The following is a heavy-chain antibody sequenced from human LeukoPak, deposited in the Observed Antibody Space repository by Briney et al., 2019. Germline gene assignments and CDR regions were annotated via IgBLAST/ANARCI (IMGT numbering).Heavy chain of an antibody. D-gene: IGHD2-2*01. CDR3: ATTRAGYWYFDL. V-gene: IGHV1-69*04. CDR1: GGTFSSYA. J-gene: IGHJ2*01. CDR2: IIPILGLA. Sequence: SVKVSCKASGGTFSSYAISWVRQAPGQGLEWMGRIIPILGLANYAQKFQGRVTITADKSTSTAYMELSSLRSEDTAVYYCATTRAGYWYFDLWGRGTLVTVSS.